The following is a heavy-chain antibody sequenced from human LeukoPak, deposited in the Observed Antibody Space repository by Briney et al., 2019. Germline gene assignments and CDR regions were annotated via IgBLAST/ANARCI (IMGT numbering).Heavy chain of an antibody. CDR3: ARVVRDIVVVTATFDY. V-gene: IGHV1-2*02. CDR1: GYTFTGYY. D-gene: IGHD2-21*02. Sequence: ASVKVSCKASGYTFTGYYMHWVRQAPGQGLEWMGWINPNSGGTNYAQKFQGRVTMTRDTSISTAYMELSRLRPDDTAVYYCARVVRDIVVVTATFDYWGQGTLVTVSS. J-gene: IGHJ4*02. CDR2: INPNSGGT.